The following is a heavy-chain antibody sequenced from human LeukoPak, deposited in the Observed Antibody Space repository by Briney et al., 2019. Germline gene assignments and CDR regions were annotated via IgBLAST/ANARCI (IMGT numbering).Heavy chain of an antibody. CDR3: ASDIDCVGGTCYSYNWFDP. CDR2: IYYSGST. CDR1: GGSISSSGYY. Sequence: SETLSLTCTVSGGSISSSGYYWGWIRQPPGKGLEWIGTIYYSGSTYYNPSLNSRVTISVDTSKNQFSLKLSSVTAADTAVYYCASDIDCVGGTCYSYNWFDPWGQGTLVTVSS. V-gene: IGHV4-39*01. J-gene: IGHJ5*02. D-gene: IGHD2-15*01.